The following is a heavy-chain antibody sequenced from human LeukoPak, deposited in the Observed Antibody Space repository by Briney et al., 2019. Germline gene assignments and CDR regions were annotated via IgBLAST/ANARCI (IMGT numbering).Heavy chain of an antibody. CDR2: ISGTLPSSDRT. CDR1: GFTFSSHT. D-gene: IGHD6-19*01. Sequence: GGSLRLSCAASGFTFSSHTWTWVRQAPGKGLEWVSGISGTLPSSDRTYYADSVKGRFTISRDNSKDTLYLQMNNLRADDTALYYCASVPGYGFGWGYVFDIRGQGTMVTVSS. CDR3: ASVPGYGFGWGYVFDI. V-gene: IGHV3-23*01. J-gene: IGHJ3*02.